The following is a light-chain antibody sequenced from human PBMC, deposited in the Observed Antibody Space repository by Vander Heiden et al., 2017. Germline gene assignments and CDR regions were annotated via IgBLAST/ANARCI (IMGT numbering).Light chain of an antibody. CDR2: SNN. Sequence: QSVLTQPPSASGTPGPSAPLPCSGSSANIGSNSVNWYQQLPGTAPKLLIHSNNQRPSGVPDRISGSKSGTSASLAISGLQSEDEADYYCAAWDDSLNGVVFGGGTKLTVL. CDR3: AAWDDSLNGVV. V-gene: IGLV1-44*01. J-gene: IGLJ2*01. CDR1: SANIGSNS.